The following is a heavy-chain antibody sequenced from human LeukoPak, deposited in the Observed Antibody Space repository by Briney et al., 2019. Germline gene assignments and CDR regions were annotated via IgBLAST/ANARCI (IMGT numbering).Heavy chain of an antibody. Sequence: SVKVSCKASGGTFSSYAISWVRQAPGQGLEWMGGIIPIFGTANYAQKFQGRVTITADESTSTAYMELSSLRSEDTAVYYCARGKYRLLDLDYWGQGTLVTVSS. CDR2: IIPIFGTA. V-gene: IGHV1-69*13. CDR3: ARGKYRLLDLDY. J-gene: IGHJ4*02. D-gene: IGHD2-2*01. CDR1: GGTFSSYA.